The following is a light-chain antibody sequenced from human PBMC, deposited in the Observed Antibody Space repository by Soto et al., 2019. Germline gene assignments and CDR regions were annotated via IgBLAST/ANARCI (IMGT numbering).Light chain of an antibody. V-gene: IGLV1-44*01. Sequence: QPVLTQPPSASGTPGQRVTISCSGSSSNIGSNSVYWYQQLPGAAPKLLIYTNYERPSGVPDRFSGTKSGTSASLAISGLQSEDEADYYCAAWDDSLTGPVFGGGTQLTVL. CDR2: TNY. CDR1: SSNIGSNS. J-gene: IGLJ7*01. CDR3: AAWDDSLTGPV.